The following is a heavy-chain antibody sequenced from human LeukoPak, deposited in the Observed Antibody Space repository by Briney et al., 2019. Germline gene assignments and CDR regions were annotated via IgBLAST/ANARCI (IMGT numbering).Heavy chain of an antibody. J-gene: IGHJ4*02. CDR2: ISYDGSNK. CDR3: AADSSGWSS. CDR1: GFTFSSYG. D-gene: IGHD6-19*01. V-gene: IGHV3-30*03. Sequence: GGSLRLSCAASGFTFSSYGMHWVRQAPGKGLEWVAVISYDGSNKYYADSVKGRFTISRDNSKNTLYLQMNSLRAEDTAVYYCAADSSGWSSWGQGTLVTVYS.